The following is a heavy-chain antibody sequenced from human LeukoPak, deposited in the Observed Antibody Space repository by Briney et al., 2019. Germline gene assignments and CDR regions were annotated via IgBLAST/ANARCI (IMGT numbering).Heavy chain of an antibody. CDR2: FDPEDGET. CDR3: ARPDMKYSSGLETFDY. Sequence: GASVKVSCKVSGYTLTELSMHWVRQAPGKGLEWMGGFDPEDGETIYAQKFQGRVTITADKSTSTAYMELSSLRSEDTAVYYCARPDMKYSSGLETFDYWGQGTLVTVSS. CDR1: GYTLTELS. J-gene: IGHJ4*02. V-gene: IGHV1-24*01. D-gene: IGHD6-19*01.